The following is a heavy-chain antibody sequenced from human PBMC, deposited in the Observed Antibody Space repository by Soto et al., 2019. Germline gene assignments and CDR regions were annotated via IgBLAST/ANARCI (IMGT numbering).Heavy chain of an antibody. D-gene: IGHD6-13*01. V-gene: IGHV1-69*08. CDR2: IIPILGIA. CDR1: GGTFSSYT. Sequence: QVQLVQSGAEVKKPGSSVKVSCKASGGTFSSYTISWVRQAPGQGLEWMGRIIPILGIANYAQKFQGRVTITADKSTSTAYMERSSLRSEDTAVYYGARDWYVDYYYGRDVWGQGTTVTVSS. J-gene: IGHJ6*02. CDR3: ARDWYVDYYYGRDV.